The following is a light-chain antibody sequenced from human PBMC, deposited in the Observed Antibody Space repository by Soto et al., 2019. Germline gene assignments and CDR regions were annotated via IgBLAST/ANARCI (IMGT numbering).Light chain of an antibody. V-gene: IGLV1-51*02. CDR3: AGWDKSLSGGV. J-gene: IGLJ2*01. CDR2: ENN. Sequence: QSVLTQPPSVSAAPGQSVTISCSGSSSNIGCDYVSWYQQLPGTAPKLLIYENNKRPSGIPDRFSGSKSGTSATLGITGLQTGDEADYYCAGWDKSLSGGVFGGGTKLTVL. CDR1: SSNIGCDY.